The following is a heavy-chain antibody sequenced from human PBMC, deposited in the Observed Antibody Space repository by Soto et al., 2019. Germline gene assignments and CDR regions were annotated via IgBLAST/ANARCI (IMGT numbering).Heavy chain of an antibody. J-gene: IGHJ4*02. D-gene: IGHD1-1*01. Sequence: QVQLVQSGAEVKKPGSSVKVSCKASGYTFTSYDINWVRQATGQGLEWMGWMNPNSGNTGYAPKFQGRVTMTRNTSISTAYMGLSSLRSEGTAVYYCASERSGYFDYWGQGTLVTVS. V-gene: IGHV1-8*01. CDR2: MNPNSGNT. CDR1: GYTFTSYD. CDR3: ASERSGYFDY.